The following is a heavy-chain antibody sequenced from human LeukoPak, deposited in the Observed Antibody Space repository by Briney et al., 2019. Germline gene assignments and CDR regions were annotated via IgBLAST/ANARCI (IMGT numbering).Heavy chain of an antibody. J-gene: IGHJ5*02. D-gene: IGHD6-25*01. CDR3: ARVSAPHNWFDP. CDR2: IYYSGST. V-gene: IGHV4-31*03. CDR1: GGSISSGGYY. Sequence: SETLSLTCTVSGGSISSGGYYWSWIRQHPGKGLEWTGYIYYSGSTYYNPSLKSRVTISVDTSKNQFSLKLSSVTAADTAVYYCARVSAPHNWFDPWGQGTLVTVSS.